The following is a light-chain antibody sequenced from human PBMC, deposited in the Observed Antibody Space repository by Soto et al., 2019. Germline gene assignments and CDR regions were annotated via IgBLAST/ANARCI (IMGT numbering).Light chain of an antibody. CDR1: QGISNY. CDR2: AAS. V-gene: IGKV1-9*01. J-gene: IGKJ5*01. CDR3: QQLTSNPIT. Sequence: DIQLTQSPSFLSASVGDRVTITCRASQGISNYLAWYQQKPGKAPKLLIYAASTLQSGVPSRFSGSGSGTEFTITISSQQPKDYATSYHQQLTSNPITLGHGTRLEIK.